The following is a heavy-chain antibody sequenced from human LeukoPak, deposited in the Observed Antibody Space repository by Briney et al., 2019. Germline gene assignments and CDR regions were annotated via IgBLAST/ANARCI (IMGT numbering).Heavy chain of an antibody. CDR3: AKLLRGVVVPYCDY. Sequence: GGSLRLSCAASGFTFVSNAMSWVRQAPGKGLEWVSAISGSGDRTHYADSVKGRFTVSRDTSKSTLFLQMNSLRAEDTAVYYCAKLLRGVVVPYCDYWGQGTLVTVSS. V-gene: IGHV3-23*01. CDR1: GFTFVSNA. D-gene: IGHD3-10*01. J-gene: IGHJ4*02. CDR2: ISGSGDRT.